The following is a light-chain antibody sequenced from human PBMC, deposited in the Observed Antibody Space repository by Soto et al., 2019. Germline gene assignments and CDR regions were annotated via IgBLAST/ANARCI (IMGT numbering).Light chain of an antibody. J-gene: IGKJ1*01. CDR3: QQYLNRWT. CDR2: KAS. V-gene: IGKV1-5*03. Sequence: DIQMTQSPSTLSASVGDRVTITCRASQSISTWLAWYQQKPGKAPKLLIYKASSLEVGVPSRFSGSGSGTEFTLTISSLQPDDFAAYYCQQYLNRWTFGQGTKVDIK. CDR1: QSISTW.